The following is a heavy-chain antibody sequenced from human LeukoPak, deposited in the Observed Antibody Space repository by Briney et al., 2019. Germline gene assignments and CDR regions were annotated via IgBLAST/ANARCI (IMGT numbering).Heavy chain of an antibody. CDR2: ISYSGIN. CDR3: ARGRKYVATIIN. J-gene: IGHJ4*02. D-gene: IGHD5-24*01. CDR1: GGSFSGYY. Sequence: SETLSLTCAVYGGSFSGYYWSWIRQPPGQGLEWIGEISYSGINNYNPSLKSRVSISVDTSKNQFSLKLSSVTAADTAVYYCARGRKYVATIINWGQGTLVTVSS. V-gene: IGHV4-34*01.